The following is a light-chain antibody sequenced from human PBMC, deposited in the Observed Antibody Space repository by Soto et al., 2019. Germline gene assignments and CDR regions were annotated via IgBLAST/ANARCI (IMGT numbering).Light chain of an antibody. CDR1: QSISSY. CDR3: QQSYSTLWT. J-gene: IGKJ1*01. V-gene: IGKV1-39*01. CDR2: AAS. Sequence: DIQMIRSPSSLSASVGDRVTITCRASQSISSYLNWYQQKPGKAPKLLIYAASSLQSGVPSRFSGSGSGTGFTLTISSLQPEDFATYYCQQSYSTLWTFGQGTKVEIK.